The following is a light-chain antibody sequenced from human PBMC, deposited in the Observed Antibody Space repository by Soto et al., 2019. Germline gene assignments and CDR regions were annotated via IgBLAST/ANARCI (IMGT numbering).Light chain of an antibody. V-gene: IGKV3-20*01. CDR1: QSVAKNY. J-gene: IGKJ1*01. Sequence: EIVLTQSPGTLSLSPGERATLSCRASQSVAKNYLAWYQQEPGQAPRLLIYGPSSRATGIPDRFSGSGSGTDFTLTISRLEREDFAVYYCHQYARSPQTFGQGTKVEIK. CDR2: GPS. CDR3: HQYARSPQT.